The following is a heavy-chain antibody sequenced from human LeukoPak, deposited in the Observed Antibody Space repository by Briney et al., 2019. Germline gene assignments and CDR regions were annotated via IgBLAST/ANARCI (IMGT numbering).Heavy chain of an antibody. Sequence: GGSLRLSCAASGFTFSSYSMNWVRQAPGKGLEWVSSIRGSSSYIYYADSVKGRFTISRDNAKNSLYLQMNSLRAEDTAVYYCARNTYSSSSTAFDIWSQGTMVTVSS. CDR3: ARNTYSSSSTAFDI. D-gene: IGHD6-6*01. CDR1: GFTFSSYS. V-gene: IGHV3-21*01. J-gene: IGHJ3*02. CDR2: IRGSSSYI.